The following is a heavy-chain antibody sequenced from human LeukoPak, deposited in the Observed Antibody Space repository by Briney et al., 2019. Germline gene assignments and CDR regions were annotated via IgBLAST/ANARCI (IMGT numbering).Heavy chain of an antibody. CDR1: GFTFSSYG. V-gene: IGHV3-30*18. CDR2: ISYDGSNK. J-gene: IGHJ4*02. CDR3: AKQGDYYDSSGYFDY. Sequence: PGRSLRLSCAASGFTFSSYGMHWVRQAPGKGLEWVAVISYDGSNKYYADSVKGRFTISRDNSKNTLYLQMNSLRAEDTAVYYCAKQGDYYDSSGYFDYWGQGTLVTVSS. D-gene: IGHD3-22*01.